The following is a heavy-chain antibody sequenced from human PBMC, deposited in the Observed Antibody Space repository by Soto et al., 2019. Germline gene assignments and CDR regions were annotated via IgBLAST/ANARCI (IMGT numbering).Heavy chain of an antibody. V-gene: IGHV3-30-3*01. CDR3: ARGTPDYRSTWSGSPNLDY. J-gene: IGHJ4*02. CDR2: ISSDGGNS. Sequence: SLILSCAASAFTFNCYAMHWVRQTPGKGLEWLAIISSDGGNSYYADSVKGRFTISRDNSRNTLYLQMNNLRRDDTAIYYCARGTPDYRSTWSGSPNLDYWGPGTLVTVSS. CDR1: AFTFNCYA. D-gene: IGHD6-13*01.